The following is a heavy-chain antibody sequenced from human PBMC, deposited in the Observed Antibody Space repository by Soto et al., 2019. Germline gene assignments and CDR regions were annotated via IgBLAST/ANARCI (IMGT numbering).Heavy chain of an antibody. V-gene: IGHV4-34*01. CDR2: INHSGST. CDR1: GGSFSGYY. J-gene: IGHJ4*02. CDR3: TRDKITGLFDY. Sequence: SETLSLTCAVYGGSFSGYYWSWIRQPPGTGLEWIGEINHSGSTNYNPSLKSRVTISVDTSKNQFSLKLTSVTAADTAVYYCTRDKITGLFDYWGQGTLVTVSS. D-gene: IGHD2-8*02.